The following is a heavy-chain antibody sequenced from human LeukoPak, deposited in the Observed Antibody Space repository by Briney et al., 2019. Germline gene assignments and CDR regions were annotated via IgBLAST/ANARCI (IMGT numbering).Heavy chain of an antibody. CDR2: IYPGDSDT. Sequence: GESLKISCKGSGYTFTNYWIVWVRQMPGKGLEWMGIIYPGDSDTRYSPSFQGQVTFSADKSISTAYLQWSSLKASDTAMYYCASSSHYYGSGSYYPTYFDYWGQGTLVTVSS. J-gene: IGHJ4*02. V-gene: IGHV5-51*01. CDR1: GYTFTNYW. D-gene: IGHD3-10*01. CDR3: ASSSHYYGSGSYYPTYFDY.